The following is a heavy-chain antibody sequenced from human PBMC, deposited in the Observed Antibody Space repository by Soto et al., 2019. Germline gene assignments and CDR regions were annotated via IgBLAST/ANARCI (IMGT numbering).Heavy chain of an antibody. J-gene: IGHJ4*02. CDR1: GYTFTIYG. CDR2: ISAYNGNT. CDR3: ARDRVSWFGELLDLNY. V-gene: IGHV1-18*01. D-gene: IGHD3-10*01. Sequence: ASVKVSCKASGYTFTIYGISWVLQAPGEGLEWMGWISAYNGNTDYAQKLQGRVTMTTDTSTSTAYMELRSLRSDDTAVYYCARDRVSWFGELLDLNYWGQGTLVTVSS.